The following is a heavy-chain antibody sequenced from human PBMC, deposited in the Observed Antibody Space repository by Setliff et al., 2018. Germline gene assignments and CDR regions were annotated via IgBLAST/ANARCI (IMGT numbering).Heavy chain of an antibody. CDR1: GGSFSGYY. CDR2: INHSGST. V-gene: IGHV4-34*01. Sequence: SETLSLTCAVSGGSFSGYYWSWIRQPPGKGLEWIGEINHSGSTNYNPSLKSRVTISVDTSKNQFSLKLSSVTSADTAVYYCARGKVLYDYVWGSYRYEDYYYGMDVRGQGTTVTVSS. D-gene: IGHD3-16*02. J-gene: IGHJ6*02. CDR3: ARGKVLYDYVWGSYRYEDYYYGMDV.